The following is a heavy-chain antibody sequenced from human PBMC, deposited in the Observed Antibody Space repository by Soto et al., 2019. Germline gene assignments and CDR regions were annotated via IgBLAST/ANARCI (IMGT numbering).Heavy chain of an antibody. Sequence: QVQLVESGGGLVKPGGSLRLSCAASGFTFSDYYMSWIRQAPGKGLEWVSYISSSGSTIYYADSVKGRFTISRDNAKNSLYLQMNSLRAEHTAVYYCVRSNSSSLTNYYYYYGMDVWGQGTTVTVSS. CDR1: GFTFSDYY. CDR3: VRSNSSSLTNYYYYYGMDV. CDR2: ISSSGSTI. J-gene: IGHJ6*02. V-gene: IGHV3-11*01. D-gene: IGHD6-13*01.